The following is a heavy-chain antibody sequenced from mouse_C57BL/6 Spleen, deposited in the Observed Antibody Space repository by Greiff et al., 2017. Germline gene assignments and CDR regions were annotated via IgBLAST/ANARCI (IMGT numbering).Heavy chain of an antibody. D-gene: IGHD3-3*01. J-gene: IGHJ3*01. Sequence: EVKLMESGPELVKPGASVKMSCKASGYTFTDYNMHWVKQSHGKSLEWIGYINPNNGGTSYNQKFKGKATLTVNKSSSTAYMELRSLTSEDSAVYYCARGDVGAWFAYWGQGTLVTVSA. V-gene: IGHV1-22*01. CDR2: INPNNGGT. CDR3: ARGDVGAWFAY. CDR1: GYTFTDYN.